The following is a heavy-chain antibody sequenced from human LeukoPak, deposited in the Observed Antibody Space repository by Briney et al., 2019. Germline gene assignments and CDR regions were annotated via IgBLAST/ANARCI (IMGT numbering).Heavy chain of an antibody. J-gene: IGHJ4*02. CDR1: GGTFSSYA. V-gene: IGHV1-69*04. D-gene: IGHD6-19*01. CDR3: ARAYSSGWTFDY. Sequence: SVKVSCKASGGTFSSYAVSWVRQAPGQGLEWMGRIIPILGIANYAQKFQGRVTITADKSTSTAYMELSSLRSEDTAVYYCARAYSSGWTFDYWGQGTLVTVSS. CDR2: IIPILGIA.